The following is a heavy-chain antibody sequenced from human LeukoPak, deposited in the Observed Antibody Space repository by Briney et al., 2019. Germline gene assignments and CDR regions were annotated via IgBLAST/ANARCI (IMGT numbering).Heavy chain of an antibody. D-gene: IGHD2-2*01. CDR2: IIPIFGTA. J-gene: IGHJ4*02. V-gene: IGHV1-69*13. CDR3: ARSSRKDIVVVPTPVFDY. CDR1: RGTFSSYA. Sequence: GASVKVSCKASRGTFSSYAISWVRQAPGQGLEWMGGIIPIFGTANYAQKFQGRVTITADESTSPAYMELSSLRSEDTAVYYCARSSRKDIVVVPTPVFDYWGQGTLVTVSS.